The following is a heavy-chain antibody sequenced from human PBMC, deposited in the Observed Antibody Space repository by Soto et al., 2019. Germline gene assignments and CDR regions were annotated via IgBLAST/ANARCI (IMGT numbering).Heavy chain of an antibody. J-gene: IGHJ4*02. V-gene: IGHV3-30*18. CDR1: GFTFSTFG. CDR3: AKDRDEKQLNYFDY. D-gene: IGHD6-13*01. CDR2: ISYEGSAQ. Sequence: SLRLSCTASGFTFSTFGMHWVRQAPGKGLEWLTVISYEGSAQHYADSVKGRFTISIDNSKNTLYLQMNSLRTEDTAVYYCAKDRDEKQLNYFDYWGQGTLVTVSS.